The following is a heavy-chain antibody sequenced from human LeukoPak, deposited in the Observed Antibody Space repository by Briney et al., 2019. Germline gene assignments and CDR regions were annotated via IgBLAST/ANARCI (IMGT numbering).Heavy chain of an antibody. CDR2: IYYSGST. CDR1: GGSISSSSYY. J-gene: IGHJ4*02. Sequence: SETLSLTCTVSGGSISSSSYYWGWIRQPPGKGLEWIGSIYYSGSTYYNPSLKSRVTISVDTSKNQFSLKLSSVTAADTAVYYCARLDSSGWYYFDYWGQGTLVTVSS. V-gene: IGHV4-39*07. D-gene: IGHD6-19*01. CDR3: ARLDSSGWYYFDY.